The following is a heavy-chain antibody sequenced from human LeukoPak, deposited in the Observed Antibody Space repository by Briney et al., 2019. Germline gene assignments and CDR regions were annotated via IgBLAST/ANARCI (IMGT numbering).Heavy chain of an antibody. J-gene: IGHJ4*02. V-gene: IGHV3-21*01. CDR3: APDLDY. CDR1: GSTFSSYS. Sequence: GGSLRLSCAASGSTFSSYSMNWVRQAPGKGLEWVSSISSSSSYTYYADSVKGRFTISRDNARNSLYLQMNSLRAEDTAVYYCAPDLDYWGQGTLVTVSS. CDR2: ISSSSSYT.